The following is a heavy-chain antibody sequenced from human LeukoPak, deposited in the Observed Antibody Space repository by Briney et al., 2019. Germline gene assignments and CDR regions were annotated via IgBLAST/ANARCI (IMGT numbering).Heavy chain of an antibody. V-gene: IGHV3-23*01. D-gene: IGHD3-10*01. CDR3: ARHGSGSYYNPYFDY. CDR1: GFTFSSYA. CDR2: ISGSGGST. Sequence: GGSLRLSCAASGFTFSSYAMSWVRQAPGKGLEWVSAISGSGGSTYYADSVKGRFTISRDNSKSTLYLQMNSLRAEDTAVYYCARHGSGSYYNPYFDYWGQGTLVTVSS. J-gene: IGHJ4*02.